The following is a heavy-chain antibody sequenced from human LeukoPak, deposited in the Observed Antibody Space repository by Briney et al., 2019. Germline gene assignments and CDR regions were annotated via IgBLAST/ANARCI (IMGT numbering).Heavy chain of an antibody. J-gene: IGHJ3*02. CDR1: GYSISSGYY. CDR3: ARPTYSGSYSGAFDI. Sequence: PSETLSLTCAVSGYSISSGYYWGWIRQPPGKGLEWIGSIYHSGSTYYNPSLKSRVTIPVDTSKNQFSLKLSSVTAADTAVYYCARPTYSGSYSGAFDIWGQGTMVTVSS. V-gene: IGHV4-38-2*01. CDR2: IYHSGST. D-gene: IGHD1-26*01.